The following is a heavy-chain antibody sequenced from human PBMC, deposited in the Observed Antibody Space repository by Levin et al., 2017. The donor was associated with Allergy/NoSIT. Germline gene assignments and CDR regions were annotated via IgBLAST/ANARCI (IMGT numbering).Heavy chain of an antibody. J-gene: IGHJ4*02. CDR1: GDSVSSSSAA. CDR2: TRYRSKWYN. CDR3: ARGANRAVDY. V-gene: IGHV6-1*01. D-gene: IGHD2/OR15-2a*01. Sequence: PSQTLSLTCAISGDSVSSSSAAWNWIRQSPSRGLEWLVVTRYRSKWYNDYAVSVKSRITINPDTSKNQFTLQLNSMSPEDSAVYFCARGANRAVDYWGQGTLVTVSS.